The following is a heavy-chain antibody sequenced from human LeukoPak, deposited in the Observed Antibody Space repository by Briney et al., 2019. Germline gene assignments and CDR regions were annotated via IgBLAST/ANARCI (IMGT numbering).Heavy chain of an antibody. CDR3: ARDLSGRFTFDY. D-gene: IGHD6-19*01. Sequence: GGSLRLSCTASGFTFRSYEMNWVRQAPGKGLEWVSYIDSSGSLIYYADSVKGRFTISRDNSKNTLYLQMNSLRAEDTAVYYCARDLSGRFTFDYWGQGTLVTVSS. V-gene: IGHV3-48*03. CDR1: GFTFRSYE. J-gene: IGHJ4*02. CDR2: IDSSGSLI.